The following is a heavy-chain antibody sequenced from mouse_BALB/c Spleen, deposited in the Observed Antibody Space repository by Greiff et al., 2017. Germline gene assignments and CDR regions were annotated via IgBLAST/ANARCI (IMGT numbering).Heavy chain of an antibody. V-gene: IGHV14-3*02. J-gene: IGHJ1*01. Sequence: EVQLQQSGAELVKPGASVKLSCTASGLNIKDTYMHWVKQRPEQGLEWIGRIDPANGNTKYDPKFQGKATITADTSSNTAYLQLSSLTSEDTAVYYCARGFITTAHWYFDVWGAGTTVTVSS. CDR2: IDPANGNT. D-gene: IGHD1-2*01. CDR1: GLNIKDTY. CDR3: ARGFITTAHWYFDV.